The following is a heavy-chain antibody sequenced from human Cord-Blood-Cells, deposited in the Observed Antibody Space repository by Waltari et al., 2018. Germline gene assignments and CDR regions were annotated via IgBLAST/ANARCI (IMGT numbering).Heavy chain of an antibody. Sequence: QVQLQQWGAGLLKPSETLSLTCAVYGGSFGGYYWSWIRQPPGKGLEWIGEINHSGSTNYNPSLKSRVTISVDTSKNQFSLKLSSVTAADTAVYYCARGPYDYSNYNWFDPWGQGTLVTVSS. CDR1: GGSFGGYY. J-gene: IGHJ5*02. D-gene: IGHD4-4*01. CDR2: INHSGST. CDR3: ARGPYDYSNYNWFDP. V-gene: IGHV4-34*01.